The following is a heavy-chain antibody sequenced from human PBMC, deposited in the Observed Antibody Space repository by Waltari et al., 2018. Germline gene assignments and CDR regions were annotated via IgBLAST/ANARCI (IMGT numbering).Heavy chain of an antibody. Sequence: QVQLVQSGAEVKKPGASVKVSCKASGYTFTSYGISWVRQAPGQGLAWMGWISAYNGNTNYAQKLQGRVTMTTDTSTSTAYMELRSLRSDDTAVYYCARVSRDCSSTSCHERIRGDAFDIWGQGTMVTVSS. CDR3: ARVSRDCSSTSCHERIRGDAFDI. CDR1: GYTFTSYG. V-gene: IGHV1-18*01. J-gene: IGHJ3*02. CDR2: ISAYNGNT. D-gene: IGHD2-2*01.